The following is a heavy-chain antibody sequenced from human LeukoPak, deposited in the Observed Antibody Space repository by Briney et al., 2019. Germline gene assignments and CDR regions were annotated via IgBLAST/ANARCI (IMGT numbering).Heavy chain of an antibody. CDR2: IYYSGST. CDR1: GGSISSGTYY. D-gene: IGHD2-15*01. Sequence: SQTLSLTCTVSGGSISSGTYYWSWIRQPPGKGLEWIGYIYYSGSTNYIPSLKSRVTISVDTSKNQFSLKPSSVTAADTAVYYCARRTCSGGSCHLDYWGQGTLVTVSS. CDR3: ARRTCSGGSCHLDY. V-gene: IGHV4-61*01. J-gene: IGHJ4*02.